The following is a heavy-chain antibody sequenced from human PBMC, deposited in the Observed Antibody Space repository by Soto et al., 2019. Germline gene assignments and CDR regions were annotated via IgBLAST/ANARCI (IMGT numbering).Heavy chain of an antibody. D-gene: IGHD6-13*01. J-gene: IGHJ5*02. CDR3: ARGIAAAGTGWFDP. Sequence: ASVKVSCKASGYTFTSYGISWVRQAPGQGLEWMGRISAYNGNTNYAQKLQGRVTMTTDTSTSTAYMELRSLRSDDTAVYYCARGIAAAGTGWFDPWGQGTLVTVSS. CDR2: ISAYNGNT. CDR1: GYTFTSYG. V-gene: IGHV1-18*01.